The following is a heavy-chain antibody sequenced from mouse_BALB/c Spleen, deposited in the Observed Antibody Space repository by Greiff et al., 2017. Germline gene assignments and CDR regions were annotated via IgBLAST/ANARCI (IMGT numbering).Heavy chain of an antibody. CDR3: ARGRDEYAMDY. CDR1: GFNIKDTY. Sequence: VQLQQSGAELVKPGASVKLSCTASGFNIKDTYMHWVKQRPEQGLEWIGRIDPANGNTKYDPKFQGKATITADTSSNTAYLQLSSLTSEDTAVYYCARGRDEYAMDYWGQGTSGTVSS. J-gene: IGHJ4*01. CDR2: IDPANGNT. V-gene: IGHV14-3*02.